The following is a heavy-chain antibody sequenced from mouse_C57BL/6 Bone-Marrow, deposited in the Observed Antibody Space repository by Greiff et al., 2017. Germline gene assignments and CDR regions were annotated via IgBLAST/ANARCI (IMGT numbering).Heavy chain of an antibody. CDR2: IYPSDSET. Sequence: VQLQQSGAELVRPGSSVKLSCKASGYTFTSYWMDWVKQRPGQGLEWIGNIYPSDSETHYNQKFKDKATLTVDKSSSTAYMQLSSLTSEDSAVYYCARDYGKAYYFDYWGQGTTLTVSS. CDR3: ARDYGKAYYFDY. V-gene: IGHV1-61*01. J-gene: IGHJ2*01. CDR1: GYTFTSYW. D-gene: IGHD2-1*01.